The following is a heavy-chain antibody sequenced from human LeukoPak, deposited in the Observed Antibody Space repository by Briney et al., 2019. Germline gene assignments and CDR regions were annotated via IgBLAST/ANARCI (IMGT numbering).Heavy chain of an antibody. CDR3: AKDLGSGFNSQDY. Sequence: GGSLRLSCAASGFTFSDYGIHWVRQAPGKGLEWVAVISYDGGNKYYADSVKGRFTTSRDNSKNTLYLQMNSLRAEDTAVYYCAKDLGSGFNSQDYWGQGVLVTVSS. J-gene: IGHJ4*02. D-gene: IGHD3-22*01. V-gene: IGHV3-30*18. CDR2: ISYDGGNK. CDR1: GFTFSDYG.